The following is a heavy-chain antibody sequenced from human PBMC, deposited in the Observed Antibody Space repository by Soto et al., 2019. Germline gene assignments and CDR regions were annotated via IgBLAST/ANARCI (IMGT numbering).Heavy chain of an antibody. V-gene: IGHV4-34*01. D-gene: IGHD6-13*01. CDR2: INHSGST. CDR3: ATGHLIAAAGNQDYGMDV. Sequence: PSETLSLTCAVYGGSFSGYYWSWIRQPPGKGLEWIGEINHSGSTNYNPSLKSRVTISVDTSKNQFSLKLSSVTAADTAVYYCATGHLIAAAGNQDYGMDVWGQGTTVTVSS. CDR1: GGSFSGYY. J-gene: IGHJ6*02.